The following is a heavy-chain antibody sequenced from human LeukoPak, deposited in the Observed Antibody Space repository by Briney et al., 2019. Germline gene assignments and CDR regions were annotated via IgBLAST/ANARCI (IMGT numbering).Heavy chain of an antibody. CDR2: ISYDGSNK. Sequence: GGSLRLSCAASGFTFSSYGMHWVRQAPGKGLEWVAVISYDGSNKYYADSVKGRFTISRDNSKSTLYLQMNSLRAEDTAVYYCAKTVVVAALDYWGQGALVTVSS. D-gene: IGHD2-15*01. CDR1: GFTFSSYG. CDR3: AKTVVVAALDY. J-gene: IGHJ4*02. V-gene: IGHV3-30*18.